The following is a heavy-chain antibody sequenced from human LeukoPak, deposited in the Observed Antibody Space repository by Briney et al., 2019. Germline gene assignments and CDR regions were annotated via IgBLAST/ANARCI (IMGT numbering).Heavy chain of an antibody. CDR2: IYYSGST. V-gene: IGHV4-30-4*08. D-gene: IGHD6-13*01. Sequence: SETLSLTCTVSGGSISSGDYYWSWIRQPPGKGLEWIGYIYYSGSTNYNPSLKSRVTISVDTSKNQFSLKLSSVTAADTAVYYCARRRAAAGDIDYWGQGTLVTVSS. CDR3: ARRRAAAGDIDY. CDR1: GGSISSGDYY. J-gene: IGHJ4*02.